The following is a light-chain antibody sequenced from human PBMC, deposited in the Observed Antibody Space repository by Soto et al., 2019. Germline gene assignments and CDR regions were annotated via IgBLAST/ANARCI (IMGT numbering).Light chain of an antibody. V-gene: IGLV1-40*01. Sequence: QSVLTQPPSVSGAPGQRVTISCTGSSSNIGANHDVHWYQQLPGTAPKLLIYDNSNRPSGVPDRFSGSKSGTSASLAITGLQAEYEADDYCQSYDSSLGYVFGTGTKLTVL. J-gene: IGLJ1*01. CDR2: DNS. CDR1: SSNIGANHD. CDR3: QSYDSSLGYV.